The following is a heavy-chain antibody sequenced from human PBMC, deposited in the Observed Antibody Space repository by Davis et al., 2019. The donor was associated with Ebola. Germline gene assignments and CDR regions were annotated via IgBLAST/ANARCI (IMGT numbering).Heavy chain of an antibody. V-gene: IGHV4-59*01. D-gene: IGHD3-3*01. CDR1: GGSFSGYY. CDR3: ATVGYDFWSGQYNWFDP. CDR2: IYYSGST. J-gene: IGHJ5*02. Sequence: SETLSLTCAVYGGSFSGYYWSWIRQPPGKGLEWIGYIYYSGSTNYNPSLKSRVTISVDTSKNQFSLKLSSVTAADTAVYYCATVGYDFWSGQYNWFDPWGQGTLVTVSS.